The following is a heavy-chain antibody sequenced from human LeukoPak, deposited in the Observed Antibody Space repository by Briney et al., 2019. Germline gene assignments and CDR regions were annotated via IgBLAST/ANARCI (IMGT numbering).Heavy chain of an antibody. V-gene: IGHV3-7*01. CDR3: ARPSGSYALGDAFDI. Sequence: GGSLRLSCAASGFIFKKYWMNWVRQVPGKGLECLANIKEDGSETYYADSVKGRFTISRDNSKNTLYLQMNSLRAEDTAVYYCARPSGSYALGDAFDIWGQGTMVTVSS. D-gene: IGHD1-26*01. J-gene: IGHJ3*02. CDR1: GFIFKKYW. CDR2: IKEDGSET.